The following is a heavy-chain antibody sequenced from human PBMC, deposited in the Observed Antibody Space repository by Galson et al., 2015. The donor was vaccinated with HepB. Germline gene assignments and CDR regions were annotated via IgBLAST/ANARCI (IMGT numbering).Heavy chain of an antibody. Sequence: SLRLSCAAPGFTFSSYGMHWVRQAPGKGLEWVAVISYDGSNKYYADSVKGRFTISRDNSKNTLYLQMNSLRAEDTAVYYCAKEGLKRYSSVVVRHGLDYWGQGTLVTVSS. CDR1: GFTFSSYG. J-gene: IGHJ4*02. CDR3: AKEGLKRYSSVVVRHGLDY. CDR2: ISYDGSNK. D-gene: IGHD6-19*01. V-gene: IGHV3-30*18.